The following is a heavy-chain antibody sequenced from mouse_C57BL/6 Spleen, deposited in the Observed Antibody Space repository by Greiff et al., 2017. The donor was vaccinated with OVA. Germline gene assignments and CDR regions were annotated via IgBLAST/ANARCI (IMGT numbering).Heavy chain of an antibody. CDR2: IHPNSGST. D-gene: IGHD1-1*01. CDR1: GYTFTSYW. Sequence: QVQLKQPGAELVKPGASVKLSCKASGYTFTSYWMHWVKQRPGQGLEWIGMIHPNSGSTNYNEKFKSKATLTVDKSSSTAYMQLSSLTSEDSAVYYCARRIITTVVATDAMDYWGQGTSVTVSS. CDR3: ARRIITTVVATDAMDY. J-gene: IGHJ4*01. V-gene: IGHV1-64*01.